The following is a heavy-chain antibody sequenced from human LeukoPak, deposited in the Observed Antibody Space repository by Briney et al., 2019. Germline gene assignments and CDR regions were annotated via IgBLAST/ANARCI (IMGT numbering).Heavy chain of an antibody. CDR3: ARTPRAGSDIVATSRKKVYDY. CDR2: INHSGST. CDR1: GGSFSGYY. D-gene: IGHD5-12*01. J-gene: IGHJ4*02. Sequence: MPSETLSLTCAVYGGSFSGYYWSWIRQPPGKGLEWIGEINHSGSTNYNPSLKGRVTISVDTSKNQFSLKLSSVTAADTAVYYCARTPRAGSDIVATSRKKVYDYWGQGTLVTVSS. V-gene: IGHV4-34*01.